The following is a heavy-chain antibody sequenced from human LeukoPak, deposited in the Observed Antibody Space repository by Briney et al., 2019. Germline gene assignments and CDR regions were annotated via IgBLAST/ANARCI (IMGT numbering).Heavy chain of an antibody. V-gene: IGHV3-48*03. J-gene: IGHJ4*01. CDR2: MSRTANRI. Sequence: GWSLRLSCTLFGGTLITYELNSVRERPGKAPEWISYMSRTANRIDHADFVKGRFTMSRDNANNSVYLRMNSLRVDDTAIYYCATRVPFTGYKSWGQGTLVTVSS. D-gene: IGHD5-18*01. CDR1: GGTLITYE. CDR3: ATRVPFTGYKS.